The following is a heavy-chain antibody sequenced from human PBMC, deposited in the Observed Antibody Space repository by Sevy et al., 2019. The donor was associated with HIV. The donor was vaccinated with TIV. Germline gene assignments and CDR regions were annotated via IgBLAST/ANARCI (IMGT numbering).Heavy chain of an antibody. CDR2: TYYRSKWYT. D-gene: IGHD2-15*01. J-gene: IGHJ6*02. V-gene: IGHV6-1*01. Sequence: KQSQTLSLTCAISGDSVSSSSAAWNWFRQSPSRGLEWLGRTYYRSKWYTDYEVSVKGRVTINPDTSKNQFSLHLESVTPEDTAVYFCARGDGLNSFHYGMDVWSQGTTVTVS. CDR3: ARGDGLNSFHYGMDV. CDR1: GDSVSSSSAA.